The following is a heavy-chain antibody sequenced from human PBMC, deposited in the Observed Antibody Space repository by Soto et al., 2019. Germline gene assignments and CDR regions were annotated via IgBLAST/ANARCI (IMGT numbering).Heavy chain of an antibody. CDR3: ASCNWNDDGDY. CDR2: IYYSETT. Sequence: QVQLQESGPGLVKPSETLSLTCTVSGGSVSSGSYYWSWIRQPPGKGLEWIGYIYYSETTNYNPSLKSRVTISVDTSKNQFSLKLNSVTAADTAVYYCASCNWNDDGDYWGQGTLVTVSS. J-gene: IGHJ4*02. D-gene: IGHD1-20*01. CDR1: GGSVSSGSYY. V-gene: IGHV4-61*01.